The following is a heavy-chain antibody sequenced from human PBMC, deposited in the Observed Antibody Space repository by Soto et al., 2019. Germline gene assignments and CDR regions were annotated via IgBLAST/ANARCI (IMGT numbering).Heavy chain of an antibody. CDR2: FNAGNGNT. Sequence: GASVKVSCKASGYTFTSYALHWVRQAPGQRLEWMGWFNAGNGNTKYSQKFQGRVTITRDTSASTAYMELSSLRSEDTAVYYCARALGYCSSTSCPDPIYYYGMDVWGQGTTVTVSS. V-gene: IGHV1-3*01. CDR1: GYTFTSYA. J-gene: IGHJ6*02. CDR3: ARALGYCSSTSCPDPIYYYGMDV. D-gene: IGHD2-2*01.